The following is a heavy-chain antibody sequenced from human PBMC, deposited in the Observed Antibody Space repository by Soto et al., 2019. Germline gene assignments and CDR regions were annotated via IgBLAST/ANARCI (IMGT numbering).Heavy chain of an antibody. CDR3: ARVGSSWYWFDP. CDR1: GYTFTSSG. D-gene: IGHD6-13*01. J-gene: IGHJ5*02. CDR2: ISAYNGNT. Sequence: ASVKVSCQASGYTFTSSGISWVRPAPGQGVEWMGWISAYNGNTNYAQKLQGRVTMTTDTSTSTAYMELRSLRSDETAVYYCARVGSSWYWFDPWGQGTLVTVSS. V-gene: IGHV1-18*04.